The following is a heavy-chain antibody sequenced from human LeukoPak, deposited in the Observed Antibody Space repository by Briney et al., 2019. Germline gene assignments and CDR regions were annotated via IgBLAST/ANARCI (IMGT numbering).Heavy chain of an antibody. J-gene: IGHJ6*02. CDR3: ARANTVTIFYYYYGMDV. CDR1: GFTFSSYA. D-gene: IGHD4-17*01. CDR2: ISGSGGST. V-gene: IGHV3-23*01. Sequence: PGGSLRLSCAASGFTFSSYAMSWVRQAPGKGLEWVSSISGSGGSTYYADSVKGRFTISRDSSKNTLYLQMNSLRAEDTAVYYCARANTVTIFYYYYGMDVWGQGTTVTVSS.